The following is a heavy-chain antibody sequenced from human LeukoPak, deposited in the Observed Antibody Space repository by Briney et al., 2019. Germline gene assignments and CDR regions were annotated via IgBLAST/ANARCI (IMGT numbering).Heavy chain of an antibody. Sequence: SGPTLVNPTQTLTLTCTFSGFSLSTSGVGVGWIRKPPGKALEWLALIYWNDDKRYSPSLKSRLTITKDTSKNQVVLTMTNMDPVDTATYYCAHPAWYYDSSGYYPPRYYFDYWGQGTLVTVSS. J-gene: IGHJ4*02. CDR2: IYWNDDK. CDR3: AHPAWYYDSSGYYPPRYYFDY. V-gene: IGHV2-5*01. CDR1: GFSLSTSGVG. D-gene: IGHD3-22*01.